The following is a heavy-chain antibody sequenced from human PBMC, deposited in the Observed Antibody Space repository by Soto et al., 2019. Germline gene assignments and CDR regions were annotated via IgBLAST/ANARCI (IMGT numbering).Heavy chain of an antibody. J-gene: IGHJ5*02. CDR3: AKCPSINSGGSGSYFDYNWFDP. V-gene: IGHV3-23*01. D-gene: IGHD3-10*01. CDR1: GFTFSSYA. Sequence: GGSLRLSCAASGFTFSSYAMSWVRQAPGKGLEWVSAISGSGGSTYYADSVKGRFTISRDNSKNTLYLQMNSLRAEDTAVYYCAKCPSINSGGSGSYFDYNWFDPWGQGTLVTVSS. CDR2: ISGSGGST.